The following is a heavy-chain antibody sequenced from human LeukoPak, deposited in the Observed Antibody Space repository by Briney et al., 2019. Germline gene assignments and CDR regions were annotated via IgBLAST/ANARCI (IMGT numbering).Heavy chain of an antibody. V-gene: IGHV3-49*04. D-gene: IGHD3-3*01. CDR1: GFTFGDYA. CDR3: TRSYYDFWSGSFDYFDY. Sequence: GGSLRLSCTASGFTFGDYAMSWVRQAPGKGLEWVGFIRSKAYGGTTEYAASVKGRFTISRDDSKSIAYLQMNSLKTEDTAVYYCTRSYYDFWSGSFDYFDYWGQGTLVTVSS. J-gene: IGHJ4*02. CDR2: IRSKAYGGTT.